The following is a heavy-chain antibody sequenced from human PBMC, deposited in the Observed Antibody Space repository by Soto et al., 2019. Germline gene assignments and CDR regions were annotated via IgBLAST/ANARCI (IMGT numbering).Heavy chain of an antibody. CDR1: GYTFTSYG. D-gene: IGHD3-16*01. Sequence: QVQLVQSGAEVKKPGASVKVSCKASGYTFTSYGISWVRQAPGQGLEWMGWISAYNGNTSYAQKLQGRVTMTTDRATSTADTELRRLRSDHTAVYYSARREDYDYIWCSTRWGNDGFDIWGQGTMVTVSS. V-gene: IGHV1-18*01. J-gene: IGHJ3*02. CDR2: ISAYNGNT. CDR3: ARREDYDYIWCSTRWGNDGFDI.